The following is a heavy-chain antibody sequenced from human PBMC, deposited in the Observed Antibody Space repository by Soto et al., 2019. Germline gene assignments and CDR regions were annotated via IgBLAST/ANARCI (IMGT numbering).Heavy chain of an antibody. CDR2: INHSGST. CDR3: ATGSYDFWSGYWWFDP. V-gene: IGHV4-34*01. Sequence: QVQLQQWGAGLLKPSETLSLTCAVYGGSFSGYYWSWIRQPPGKGLEWIGEINHSGSTNYNPSLKSRVTISVDTSKNQFSLKLSSVTAADTAVYYCATGSYDFWSGYWWFDPWGQGTLVTVSS. J-gene: IGHJ5*02. D-gene: IGHD3-3*01. CDR1: GGSFSGYY.